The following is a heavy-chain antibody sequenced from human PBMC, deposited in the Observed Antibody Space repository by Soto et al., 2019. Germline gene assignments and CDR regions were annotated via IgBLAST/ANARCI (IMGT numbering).Heavy chain of an antibody. V-gene: IGHV1-2*04. Sequence: XSVKVSCKASGYPFTGYYMHWVRQAPGQGLEWMGWINPNSGGTNYAQKFQGWVTMTRDTSISTAYMELSRLRSDDTAVYYCARVQLDHDAFDICGQRTMVTVSS. CDR2: INPNSGGT. D-gene: IGHD1-1*01. CDR1: GYPFTGYY. J-gene: IGHJ3*02. CDR3: ARVQLDHDAFDI.